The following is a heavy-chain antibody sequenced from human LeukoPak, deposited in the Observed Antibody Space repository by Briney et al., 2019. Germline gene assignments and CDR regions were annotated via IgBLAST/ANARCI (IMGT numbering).Heavy chain of an antibody. V-gene: IGHV1-2*02. CDR2: INPNSGGT. D-gene: IGHD6-19*01. CDR3: ARGAQWLLSSPLDY. J-gene: IGHJ4*02. Sequence: ASVKVSCKASGYTFTSYYMHWVRQAPGQGLEWMGWINPNSGGTNYAQKFQGRVTMTRDMSTSTVYMELSSLRSEDTAVYYCARGAQWLLSSPLDYWGQGTLVTVSS. CDR1: GYTFTSYY.